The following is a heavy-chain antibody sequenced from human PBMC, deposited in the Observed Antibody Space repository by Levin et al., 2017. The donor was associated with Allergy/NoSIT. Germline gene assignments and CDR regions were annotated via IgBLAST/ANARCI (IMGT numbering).Heavy chain of an antibody. CDR2: ISESGGRT. J-gene: IGHJ4*02. CDR3: AKDISLGYSGYGGDY. D-gene: IGHD5-12*01. V-gene: IGHV3-23*01. CDR1: GFTFSRYA. Sequence: SGWSLRLSCAASGFTFSRYAMIWVRQAPGKGLECVSAISESGGRTYYADSVEGRFTISRDNSKNTLYLEMNSLRAEDTAIYYCAKDISLGYSGYGGDYWGQGTLVTVSS.